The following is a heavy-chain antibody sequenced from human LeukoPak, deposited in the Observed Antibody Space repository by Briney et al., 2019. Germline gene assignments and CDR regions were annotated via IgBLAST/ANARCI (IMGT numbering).Heavy chain of an antibody. J-gene: IGHJ5*02. CDR3: ARVYDFWSGSGENWFDP. Sequence: ASGTLSLTSSVSGGSISSSSYYRGWIRPPPGEGLGWIGSIYYSGSNYYNPSLKSRVTISVDTSKNQFSLKLSSVTAADTAVYYCARVYDFWSGSGENWFDPWGQGTLVTVSS. D-gene: IGHD3-3*01. CDR1: GGSISSSSYY. V-gene: IGHV4-39*07. CDR2: IYYSGSN.